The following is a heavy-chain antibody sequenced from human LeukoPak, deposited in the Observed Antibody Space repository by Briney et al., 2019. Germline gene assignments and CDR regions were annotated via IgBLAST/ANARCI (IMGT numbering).Heavy chain of an antibody. D-gene: IGHD4-17*01. CDR3: ARPRGTVTTYAFDY. J-gene: IGHJ4*02. V-gene: IGHV1-18*01. CDR1: GYTFTSYG. Sequence: ASVKVSCKASGYTFTSYGISWVRQAPGQGLEWMGWISAYNGNTNYAQKFQGRVTITTDRSTNTAYMELSSLRSDDTAVYYCARPRGTVTTYAFDYWGQGTLVIVSS. CDR2: ISAYNGNT.